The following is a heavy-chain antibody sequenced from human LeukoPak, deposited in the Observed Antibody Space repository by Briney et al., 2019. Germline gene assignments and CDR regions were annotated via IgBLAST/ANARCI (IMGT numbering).Heavy chain of an antibody. CDR3: ARGPPGYSSGWDNIYYYYYYMDV. D-gene: IGHD6-19*01. CDR2: INHSGST. J-gene: IGHJ6*03. CDR1: GGSFSGYY. V-gene: IGHV4-34*01. Sequence: KASETLSLTCAVYGGSFSGYYWSWIRQPPGKGLEWIGEINHSGSTNYNPSLKSRVTISIDTSKNQFSLKLSSVTAADTAVYYCARGPPGYSSGWDNIYYYYYYMDVWGKGTTVTVSS.